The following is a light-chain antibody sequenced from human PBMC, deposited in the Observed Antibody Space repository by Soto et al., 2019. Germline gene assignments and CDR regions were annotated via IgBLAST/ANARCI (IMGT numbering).Light chain of an antibody. CDR2: DAS. V-gene: IGKV1-33*01. CDR1: QHISEY. Sequence: DIQMTQSPSSLSASVGDRVTITCQASQHISEYLNWYQYKPGKAPKLLITDASNLKTGVPSRFSGSGSGTEYTFTISSLQPEDIATYYCQQYENFPLTFGGGTKVDIK. CDR3: QQYENFPLT. J-gene: IGKJ4*01.